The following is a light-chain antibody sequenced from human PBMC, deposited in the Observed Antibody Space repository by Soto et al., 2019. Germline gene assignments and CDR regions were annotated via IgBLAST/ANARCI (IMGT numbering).Light chain of an antibody. CDR1: HNIARW. CDR3: QQFAISAS. V-gene: IGKV1-5*01. CDR2: AAS. J-gene: IGKJ1*01. Sequence: IQMHQSPSTLSASVADRVSITCMASHNIARWVAWYQQKPGKAPSLLIFAASTLHSGVPSRFSGSVSGTDFTLTISSLQPYDFATYLCQQFAISASFGHGTKVHI.